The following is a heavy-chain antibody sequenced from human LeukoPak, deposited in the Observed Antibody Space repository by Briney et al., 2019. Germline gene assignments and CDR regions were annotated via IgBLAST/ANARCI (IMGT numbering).Heavy chain of an antibody. D-gene: IGHD6-6*01. CDR2: ISSNGATT. J-gene: IGHJ4*02. V-gene: IGHV3-64D*06. CDR1: GFTFNRFY. Sequence: GGSLRPSCSASGFTFNRFYLHWVRQAPGKGLEFVSHISSNGATTYYADSVKGRFTISRDNSKNTSYLQMSSLRADDTAVYYCVKDRSIAAPNNDFFDSWGQGALVTVSS. CDR3: VKDRSIAAPNNDFFDS.